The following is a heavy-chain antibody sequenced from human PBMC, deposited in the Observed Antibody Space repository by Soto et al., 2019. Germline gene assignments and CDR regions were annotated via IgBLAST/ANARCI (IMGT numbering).Heavy chain of an antibody. CDR3: AAQLRARSSHSYGYH. D-gene: IGHD5-18*01. V-gene: IGHV1-69*12. J-gene: IGHJ5*02. CDR2: IIPIFGRA. Sequence: QVQLVQSGAEVKKPGSSVMVSCNASGGTFISYVISWMRQAPGQGLEWMGGIIPIFGRANYAQKFQGRVTITADESTSTAYMELSSLRSEDTAVYYCAAQLRARSSHSYGYHWGQGTLVTVSS. CDR1: GGTFISYV.